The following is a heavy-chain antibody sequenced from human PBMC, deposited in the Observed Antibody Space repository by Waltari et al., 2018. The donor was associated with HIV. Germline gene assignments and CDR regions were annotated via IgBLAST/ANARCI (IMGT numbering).Heavy chain of an antibody. D-gene: IGHD3-3*01. V-gene: IGHV3-23*01. Sequence: EVQLLESGGGLVQPGGSLRPPCAASGFTFSSSAISWVRQARGKGLEWVSAISGSGGSTYYADSVKGRFTISRDNSKNTLYLQMNSLRAEDTAVYYCAKDRRSAYYYYGMDVWGQGTTVTVSS. CDR3: AKDRRSAYYYYGMDV. CDR2: ISGSGGST. CDR1: GFTFSSSA. J-gene: IGHJ6*02.